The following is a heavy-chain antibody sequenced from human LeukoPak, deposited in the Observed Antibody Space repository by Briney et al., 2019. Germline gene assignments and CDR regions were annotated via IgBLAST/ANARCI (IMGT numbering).Heavy chain of an antibody. D-gene: IGHD1-26*01. CDR3: ARGRPPHEWEHQAGAFDI. CDR2: IYYSGST. CDR1: GGSISSYY. V-gene: IGHV4-59*01. J-gene: IGHJ3*02. Sequence: SETLSLTCTVSGGSISSYYWSWIRHPPGKGLEWIGYIYYSGSTNYNPSLKSRVTISVDTSKNQFSLKLSPVTAADTAVYYCARGRPPHEWEHQAGAFDIWGQGTMATVSS.